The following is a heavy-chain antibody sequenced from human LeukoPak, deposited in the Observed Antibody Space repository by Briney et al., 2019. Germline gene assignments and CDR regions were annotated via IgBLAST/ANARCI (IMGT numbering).Heavy chain of an antibody. CDR2: IYYSGST. CDR1: GGSICSYY. J-gene: IGHJ4*02. D-gene: IGHD6-13*01. V-gene: IGHV4-59*01. Sequence: PSETLSLTCSVSGGSICSYYWSWIRQPPGKGLEWIGYIYYSGSTNYNPSLKSRVTISVDTSKNQFSLKLSSVTAADTAVYYCARMYSSSWFGKWGQGTLVTVSS. CDR3: ARMYSSSWFGK.